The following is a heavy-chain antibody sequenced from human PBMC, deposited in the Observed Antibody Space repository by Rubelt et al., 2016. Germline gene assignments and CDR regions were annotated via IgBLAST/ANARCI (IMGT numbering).Heavy chain of an antibody. V-gene: IGHV2-5*01. CDR3: AHNRCLLEPHSWYFDL. CDR1: GFSLSTSGVG. D-gene: IGHD1-14*01. CDR2: IYWNDDK. J-gene: IGHJ2*01. Sequence: QITLKESGPTLVKPTQTLTLTCTFSGFSLSTSGVGVGWIRQPPGKALEWLALIYWNDDKRYSLSLKSRRTITKATTKNRVVLTMTNMDPVDTGTYYCAHNRCLLEPHSWYFDLWGRGTLVTVSS.